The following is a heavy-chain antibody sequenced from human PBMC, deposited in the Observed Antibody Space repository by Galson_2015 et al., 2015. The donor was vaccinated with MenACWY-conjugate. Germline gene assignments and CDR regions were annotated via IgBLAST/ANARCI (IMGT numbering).Heavy chain of an antibody. J-gene: IGHJ4*02. CDR2: IGSTSYGGAK. Sequence: SLRLSCAGSGFTFGGYAMTWFRQAPGKGLEWVSFIGSTSYGGAKEYAASVAGRFSISRDDSKNVASLQMNTLKTEDTAVYFCTRGAVAGVFPIDYWGQGILVTVSS. V-gene: IGHV3-49*03. D-gene: IGHD6-19*01. CDR3: TRGAVAGVFPIDY. CDR1: GFTFGGYA.